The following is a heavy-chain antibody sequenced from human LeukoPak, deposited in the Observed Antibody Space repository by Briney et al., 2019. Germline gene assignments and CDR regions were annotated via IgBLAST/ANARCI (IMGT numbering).Heavy chain of an antibody. CDR2: IYYSGTT. CDR1: GGSSSNYY. J-gene: IGHJ4*02. D-gene: IGHD1-26*01. CDR3: ARSGSYGGHFDN. Sequence: PSETLSLTCSVSGGSSSNYYCSWIRQSPGKGLEWIGYIYYSGTTNYNPSLKSRVTISVDTSKNQFSLKLTSVTAADTAVYYCARSGSYGGHFDNWGQGTLVTVSS. V-gene: IGHV4-59*08.